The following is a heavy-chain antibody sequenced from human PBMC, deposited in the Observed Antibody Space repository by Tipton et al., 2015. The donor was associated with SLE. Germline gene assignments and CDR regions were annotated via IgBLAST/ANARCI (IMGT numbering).Heavy chain of an antibody. D-gene: IGHD5-12*01. V-gene: IGHV3-7*01. Sequence: GSLRLSCAASGFTFSSYWMSWARQAPGKGLEWVANIKQDGSEKYYVDSVKGRFTISRDNAKNSLYLQMNSLRAEDTAVYYCAILMHSGYDVDVWGQGTTVTVSS. CDR3: AILMHSGYDVDV. J-gene: IGHJ6*02. CDR2: IKQDGSEK. CDR1: GFTFSSYW.